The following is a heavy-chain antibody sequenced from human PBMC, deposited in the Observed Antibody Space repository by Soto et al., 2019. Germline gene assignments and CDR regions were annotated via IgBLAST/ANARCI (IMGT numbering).Heavy chain of an antibody. J-gene: IGHJ3*02. CDR3: ASHRLSIGWAAFDI. D-gene: IGHD6-19*01. CDR2: MNPNSGNT. V-gene: IGHV1-8*01. Sequence: ASVKVSCKASGYTFTSYDINWVRQATGQGLEWMGWMNPNSGNTGYAQKFQGRVTMTRNTSISTAYMELSSLRSEDTAVYYCASHRLSIGWAAFDIWGQGTMVTVSS. CDR1: GYTFTSYD.